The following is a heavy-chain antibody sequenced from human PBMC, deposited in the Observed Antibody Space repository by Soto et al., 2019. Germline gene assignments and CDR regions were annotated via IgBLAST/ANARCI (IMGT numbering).Heavy chain of an antibody. CDR2: IIPACGTA. J-gene: IGHJ4*02. CDR3: ARGLDQPPVGLYFDT. Sequence: QVQLVQSGAEVKNPGSSVKVSCKTSGGTFNSYLIDWVRQAPGQGLEWMGGIIPACGTAKYAQQFQGRVTITADKTTTTAYMELRTLTAEDTAVYYCARGLDQPPVGLYFDTWGQGTLVTVSS. D-gene: IGHD2-2*01. CDR1: GGTFNSYL. V-gene: IGHV1-69*06.